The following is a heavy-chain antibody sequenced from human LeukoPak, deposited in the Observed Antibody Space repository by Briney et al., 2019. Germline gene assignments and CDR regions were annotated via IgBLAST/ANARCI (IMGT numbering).Heavy chain of an antibody. D-gene: IGHD3-10*01. CDR3: ARGGYYYGSGSYCKGRMYYYYMDV. V-gene: IGHV4-34*01. Sequence: SETLSLTCAVYGGSFSGYYWSWIRQPPGKGLEWIGEINHSGSTNYNPSLKSRVTISVDTSKNQFSLKLSSVTAADTAVYYCARGGYYYGSGSYCKGRMYYYYMDVWGKGTTVTVSS. J-gene: IGHJ6*03. CDR1: GGSFSGYY. CDR2: INHSGST.